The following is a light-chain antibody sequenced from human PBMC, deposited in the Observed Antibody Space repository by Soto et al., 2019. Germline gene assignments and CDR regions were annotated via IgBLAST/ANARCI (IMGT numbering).Light chain of an antibody. V-gene: IGLV2-8*01. Sequence: QSVLTQPPSASGSPGQSVTISCTGTSSDVGGYNYVSWYQQHPGKAPKLMIYEVSKRPSGVPDRFPGSKSGNTASLTVSGLQAEDEADYYCSSYAGSNNLVFGGGTKLTVL. CDR1: SSDVGGYNY. CDR3: SSYAGSNNLV. J-gene: IGLJ2*01. CDR2: EVS.